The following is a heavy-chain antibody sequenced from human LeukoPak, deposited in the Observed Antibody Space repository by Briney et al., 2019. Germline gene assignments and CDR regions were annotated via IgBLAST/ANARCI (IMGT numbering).Heavy chain of an antibody. CDR1: GFTVSSNY. Sequence: GGSLRLSCAASGFTVSSNYMSWVRQAPGKGLEWVSVIYSGGSTYYADSVKGRFTISRDNSKNTLYLQMNSLRAEDTAVYYCAKSGSSSWFLDYWGQGTLATVSS. J-gene: IGHJ4*02. CDR3: AKSGSSSWFLDY. D-gene: IGHD6-13*01. CDR2: IYSGGST. V-gene: IGHV3-66*01.